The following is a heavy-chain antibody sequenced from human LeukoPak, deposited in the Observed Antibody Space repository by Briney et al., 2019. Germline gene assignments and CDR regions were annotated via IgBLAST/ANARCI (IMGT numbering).Heavy chain of an antibody. CDR2: ISGSGGST. D-gene: IGHD2-2*01. J-gene: IGHJ3*02. CDR3: AKDPIVVVPAAIDAFDI. CDR1: GFTFSSYA. Sequence: GGSLRLSCAASGFTFSSYAMSWVRQAPGKGLEWVSAISGSGGSTYYADSVKGWFTISRDNSKNTLYLQMNSLRAEDTAVYYCAKDPIVVVPAAIDAFDIWGQGTMVTVSS. V-gene: IGHV3-23*01.